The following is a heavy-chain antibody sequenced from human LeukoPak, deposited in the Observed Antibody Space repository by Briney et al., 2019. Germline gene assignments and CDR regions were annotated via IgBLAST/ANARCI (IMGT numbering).Heavy chain of an antibody. D-gene: IGHD6-19*01. Sequence: GGSLRLSCAASGFTFSSYAMSWVRQAPGKGLEWVSAISGSGGSTYYADSVKGRFTISRDNSKNTLYLQMNSLRAEDTAVYYCAKEEYSSGWSLRYYYMDVWGKGTTVTISS. CDR1: GFTFSSYA. CDR3: AKEEYSSGWSLRYYYMDV. V-gene: IGHV3-23*01. CDR2: ISGSGGST. J-gene: IGHJ6*03.